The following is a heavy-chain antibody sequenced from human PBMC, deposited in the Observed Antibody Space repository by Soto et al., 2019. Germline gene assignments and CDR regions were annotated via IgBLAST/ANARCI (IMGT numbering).Heavy chain of an antibody. CDR1: GYTLTELS. V-gene: IGHV1-24*01. J-gene: IGHJ5*02. CDR3: ATAYTTSSGYYYGRWFDP. Sequence: ASVKVSCKVSGYTLTELSMHWVRQAPGKGLEWMGGFDPEDGETIYAQKFQGRVTMTEDTSTDTAYMELSSLGSEDTAVYYCATAYTTSSGYYYGRWFDPWGQGTLVTVSS. D-gene: IGHD3-22*01. CDR2: FDPEDGET.